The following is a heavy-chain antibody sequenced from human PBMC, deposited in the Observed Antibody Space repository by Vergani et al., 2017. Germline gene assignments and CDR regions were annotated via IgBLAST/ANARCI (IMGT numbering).Heavy chain of an antibody. CDR1: GFVFSSYI. J-gene: IGHJ3*01. D-gene: IGHD2-2*01. Sequence: QLVESGGGGVQPGGSLRLSCVVSGFVFSSYIMHWVRQAPGKGLEWVSFVSTCTKRQSYAESVKGRFTISRDSAKNSLYLQMDSLRAEDTAVYYCAREYSSTSGRAFDFWGQGTKVTVSS. V-gene: IGHV3-48*01. CDR3: AREYSSTSGRAFDF. CDR2: VSTCTKRQ.